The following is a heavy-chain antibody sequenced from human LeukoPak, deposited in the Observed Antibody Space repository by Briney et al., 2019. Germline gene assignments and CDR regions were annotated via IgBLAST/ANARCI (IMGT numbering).Heavy chain of an antibody. Sequence: SVKVSCKASGGTFSSYAIIWVRQAPAQGLEWMGGIIPIFGTANYVQKFQGRVTITADKSTSTAYMELSSLRSEDTAVYYCARGDTAMAFYYFDYWGQGTLVTVSS. CDR1: GGTFSSYA. D-gene: IGHD5-18*01. V-gene: IGHV1-69*06. CDR2: IIPIFGTA. J-gene: IGHJ4*02. CDR3: ARGDTAMAFYYFDY.